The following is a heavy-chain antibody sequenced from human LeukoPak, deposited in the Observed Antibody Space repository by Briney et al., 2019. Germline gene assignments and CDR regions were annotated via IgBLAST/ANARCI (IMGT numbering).Heavy chain of an antibody. D-gene: IGHD1-26*01. CDR1: GFTFSGYN. V-gene: IGHV3-48*04. CDR2: ITSSSSAI. J-gene: IGHJ4*02. CDR3: ARSPVAALLWD. Sequence: GGSLRLSCAASGFTFSGYNMIWVRRAPGKGLEWLSFITSSSSAIYYADSVKDRFTISRDNTKSSLYLQMNSLRAEDTALYYCARSPVAALLWDWGQGTLVTVSS.